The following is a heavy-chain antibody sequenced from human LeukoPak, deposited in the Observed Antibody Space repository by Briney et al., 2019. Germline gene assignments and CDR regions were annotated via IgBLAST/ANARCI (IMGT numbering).Heavy chain of an antibody. D-gene: IGHD2-15*01. CDR2: TFYRSKWYN. V-gene: IGHV6-1*01. Sequence: SQTLSLTCAISGDSVSGNIATWNWIRQSPSRGLDWLGRTFYRSKWYNSYAVSVKSRITINPDTSKNHFSLQLNSVTPEDTAVYYCARAGFCSGSDCYSRFDYWGQGTLVTVSS. J-gene: IGHJ4*01. CDR1: GDSVSGNIAT. CDR3: ARAGFCSGSDCYSRFDY.